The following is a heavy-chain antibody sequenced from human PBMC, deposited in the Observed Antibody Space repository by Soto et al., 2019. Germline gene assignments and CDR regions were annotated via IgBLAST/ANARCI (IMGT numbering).Heavy chain of an antibody. J-gene: IGHJ4*02. V-gene: IGHV3-23*01. CDR1: GFSFASFA. Sequence: VGSLRLSCTTSGFSFASFAMTWVRQAPGKGLEWVATISGSDGKTYYADSVKGRFSIPRDTSRNTLYLQMNSLRADDTAIYYCAKWSYLDYWGQGTRVTVSS. D-gene: IGHD3-3*01. CDR3: AKWSYLDY. CDR2: ISGSDGKT.